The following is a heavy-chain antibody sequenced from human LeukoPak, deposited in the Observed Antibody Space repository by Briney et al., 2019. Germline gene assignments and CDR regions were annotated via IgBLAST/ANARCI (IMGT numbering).Heavy chain of an antibody. CDR1: GYTFTGYY. V-gene: IGHV1-2*02. CDR3: ARDAIYGSARDNWFDP. J-gene: IGHJ5*02. Sequence: GASVKVACKASGYTFTGYYMHWVRQAPGQGLEWMGWINPNSGGTNYAQKFQGRVTMTRDTSISTAYMERSRLRSDDTAVYYCARDAIYGSARDNWFDPWGQGTLVTVSS. D-gene: IGHD3-10*01. CDR2: INPNSGGT.